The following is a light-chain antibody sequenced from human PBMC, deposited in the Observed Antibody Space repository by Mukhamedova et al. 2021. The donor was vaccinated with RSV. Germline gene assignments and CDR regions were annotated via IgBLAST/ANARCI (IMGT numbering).Light chain of an antibody. CDR2: ETS. J-gene: IGKJ2*01. V-gene: IGKV3-15*01. CDR3: QQYNTWPSET. CDR1: QSVSNN. Sequence: LSCRASQSVSNNLAWFQQKPGQAPRLLIFETSTRARGIPARFSGSGSGTEFTLTITTMQSEDFAVYYCQQYNTWPSETFGQGTRL.